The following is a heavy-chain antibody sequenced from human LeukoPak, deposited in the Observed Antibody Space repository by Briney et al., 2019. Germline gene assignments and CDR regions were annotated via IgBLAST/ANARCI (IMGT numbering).Heavy chain of an antibody. CDR3: AKFSGYSSSLYGMDV. CDR1: GFTFSSYA. D-gene: IGHD6-13*01. V-gene: IGHV3-23*01. Sequence: GGSLRLSCAASGFTFSSYAMSWVRQAPGKGLEWVSAISGSGGSTYYADSVKGRFTISRDNSKNTLYLQMNSLRAEDTAVYYCAKFSGYSSSLYGMDVWGQGATVTVSS. CDR2: ISGSGGST. J-gene: IGHJ6*02.